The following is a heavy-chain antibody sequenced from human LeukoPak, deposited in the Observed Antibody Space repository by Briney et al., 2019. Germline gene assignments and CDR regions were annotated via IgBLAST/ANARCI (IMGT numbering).Heavy chain of an antibody. V-gene: IGHV3-9*01. CDR2: ISWNSGSI. D-gene: IGHD6-13*01. CDR3: AKDHRRAAADILFDY. J-gene: IGHJ4*02. CDR1: GFTFDDYA. Sequence: SGGSLRLSCAASGFTFDDYAMHWVRQAPGKGLEWVSGISWNSGSIGCADSVKGRFTISRDNAKNSLYLQMNSLRAEDTALYYCAKDHRRAAADILFDYWGQGTLVTVSS.